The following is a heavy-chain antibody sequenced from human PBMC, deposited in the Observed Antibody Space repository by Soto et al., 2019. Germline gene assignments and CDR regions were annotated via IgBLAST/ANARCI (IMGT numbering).Heavy chain of an antibody. CDR3: ARGLFSSGWYSYFDP. CDR2: ISQSGFT. J-gene: IGHJ5*01. Sequence: QVQLQQRGAGLLRPSETLSLTCAVSTESLRGYYWTWIRQSPGKGLEWIGEISQSGFTNYNPSLESRVTLSVDTSKSEFSLHLTSMIAADTALYYCARGLFSSGWYSYFDPWGQGTPVTVSS. CDR1: TESLRGYY. V-gene: IGHV4-34*01. D-gene: IGHD6-19*01.